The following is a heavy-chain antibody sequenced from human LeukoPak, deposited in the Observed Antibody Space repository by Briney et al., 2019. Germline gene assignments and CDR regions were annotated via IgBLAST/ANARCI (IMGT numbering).Heavy chain of an antibody. D-gene: IGHD5-18*01. V-gene: IGHV3-23*01. Sequence: PGGSLRLSCAASGFTFSNYAMSWVRQAPGKGLEWVSSINGGGGNTYYADSVKGRFTISRDNSKNTLYLQMNSLRAEDTAVYYCASGGGPDTAMVRFDYWGQGTLVTVSS. CDR1: GFTFSNYA. J-gene: IGHJ4*02. CDR2: INGGGGNT. CDR3: ASGGGPDTAMVRFDY.